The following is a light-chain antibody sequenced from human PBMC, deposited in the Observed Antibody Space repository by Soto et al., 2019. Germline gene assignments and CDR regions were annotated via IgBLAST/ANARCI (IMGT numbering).Light chain of an antibody. CDR1: QSVSSSY. CDR3: QQYNNWPPIT. CDR2: GSY. J-gene: IGKJ5*01. V-gene: IGKV3-20*01. Sequence: EIVLKKNPGTLFLSPGETATLSCRAIQSVSSSYLAWYQQKPGQAPRLLVYGSYHRATGIADRFSGSGSGTDFTLTISSLQSEDFAVYYCQQYNNWPPITFGQGTRLEI.